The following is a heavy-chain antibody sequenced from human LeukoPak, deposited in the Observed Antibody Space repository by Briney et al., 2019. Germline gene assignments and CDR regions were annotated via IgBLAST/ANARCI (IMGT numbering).Heavy chain of an antibody. J-gene: IGHJ6*03. D-gene: IGHD1-7*01. V-gene: IGHV3-23*01. CDR3: AKRRGLELTYYYHMDV. Sequence: GGSLRLSCAASGFTFSSYAMSWVRQAPGKGLEWVSAISGSGGSTYYADSVKGRFTISRDNSKNTLYLQMNSLRTDDTAVYYCAKRRGLELTYYYHMDVWGKGTTVTVSS. CDR2: ISGSGGST. CDR1: GFTFSSYA.